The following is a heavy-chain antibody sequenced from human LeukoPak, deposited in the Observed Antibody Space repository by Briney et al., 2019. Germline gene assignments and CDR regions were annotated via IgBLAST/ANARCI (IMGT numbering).Heavy chain of an antibody. J-gene: IGHJ4*02. V-gene: IGHV1-18*01. D-gene: IGHD3-22*01. Sequence: ASVKVSCKASGYTFTSYGISWVRQAPGQGLEWMGWISAYNGNTNYAQKLQGRVTMTTDTSTSTAYMELSSLRSEDTAVYYCARTGDSTGYSGFDYWGQGTLVTVSS. CDR3: ARTGDSTGYSGFDY. CDR1: GYTFTSYG. CDR2: ISAYNGNT.